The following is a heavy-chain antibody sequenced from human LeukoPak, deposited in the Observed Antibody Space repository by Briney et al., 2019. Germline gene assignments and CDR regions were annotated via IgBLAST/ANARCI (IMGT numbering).Heavy chain of an antibody. CDR1: GGSISSHY. CDR3: AREDGCSSTSCYGWSYYMDV. Sequence: PSETLSLTCTVSGGSISSHYWSWIRQPPGKGLDWIGYIYYSGSTNYNPSLKSRVTISVDTSKNQFSLKLSSVTAADTAVYYCAREDGCSSTSCYGWSYYMDVWGKGTTVTVSS. CDR2: IYYSGST. D-gene: IGHD2-2*01. J-gene: IGHJ6*03. V-gene: IGHV4-59*11.